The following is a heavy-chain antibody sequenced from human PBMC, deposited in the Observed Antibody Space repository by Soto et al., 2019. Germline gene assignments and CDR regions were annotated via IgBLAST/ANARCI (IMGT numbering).Heavy chain of an antibody. CDR1: GFSFSSHS. CDR2: ISSRSSLI. D-gene: IGHD3-16*01. CDR3: ARERGEYDTGWYIDR. V-gene: IGHV3-48*02. J-gene: IGHJ5*02. Sequence: QLGGSLRLSCASSGFSFSSHSFNWVRQAPGQGLEWIAYISSRSSLILYADSVRGRFVISRDNALNSLSLQMNSPRDEDTAIYYCARERGEYDTGWYIDRWGQGPPGTVSP.